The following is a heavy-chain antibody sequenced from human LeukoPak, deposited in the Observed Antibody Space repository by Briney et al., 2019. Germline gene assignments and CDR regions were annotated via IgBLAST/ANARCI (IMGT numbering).Heavy chain of an antibody. CDR3: ARGGSVSGYYTTY. CDR1: GFTFSSYW. CDR2: INTDGSSS. V-gene: IGHV3-74*01. Sequence: GGSLRLSCVASGFTFSSYWMHWVRQPPGKGPVWVSRINTDGSSSSYADSVKGRFTISRGNARNSLYLQMNSLRAEDTAVYYCARGGSVSGYYTTYWGQGTLVTVSS. D-gene: IGHD3-22*01. J-gene: IGHJ4*02.